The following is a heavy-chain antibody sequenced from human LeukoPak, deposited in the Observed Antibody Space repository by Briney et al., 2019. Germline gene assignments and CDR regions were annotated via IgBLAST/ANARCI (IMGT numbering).Heavy chain of an antibody. D-gene: IGHD6-19*01. CDR3: AKDWWKVAGTFGFDY. Sequence: PGRSLRLSCAASGFTFDDYAMHWVRQAPGKGLEWVSGISWNSGSIGYADSVKGRFTISRDNAKNSLYLQTNSLRAEDTALYYCAKDWWKVAGTFGFDYWGQGTLVTVSS. J-gene: IGHJ4*02. CDR2: ISWNSGSI. CDR1: GFTFDDYA. V-gene: IGHV3-9*01.